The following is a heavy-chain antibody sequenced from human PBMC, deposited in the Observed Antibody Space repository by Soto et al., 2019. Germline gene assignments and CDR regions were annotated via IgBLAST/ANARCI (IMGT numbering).Heavy chain of an antibody. CDR1: GFMFSAYV. D-gene: IGHD3-16*01. J-gene: IGHJ4*01. CDR3: AREDGGGPFDS. CDR2: IDSVEET. Sequence: GGSLRLSCAASGFMFSAYVMNWVRQAPGKGLEWVSDIDSVEETSYTDSVKGRFNISRDSSRDMLFLQMDNLRSEDTAVYYCAREDGGGPFDSWGHGTLVTVSS. V-gene: IGHV3-23*01.